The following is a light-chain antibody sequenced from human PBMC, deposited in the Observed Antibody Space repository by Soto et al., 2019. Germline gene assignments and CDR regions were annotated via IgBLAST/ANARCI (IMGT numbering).Light chain of an antibody. CDR2: DVS. CDR3: TSYTTTRTRYV. Sequence: LTQPASMCGSAGQSITISCTGTSSDVGAYNYVSWYQHHPGEAPKVMIFDVSNRPSGVSNRFSGSKSGNTASLTISGLQAYDDADYYCTSYTTTRTRYVFVTGTKVTV. J-gene: IGLJ1*01. CDR1: SSDVGAYNY. V-gene: IGLV2-14*03.